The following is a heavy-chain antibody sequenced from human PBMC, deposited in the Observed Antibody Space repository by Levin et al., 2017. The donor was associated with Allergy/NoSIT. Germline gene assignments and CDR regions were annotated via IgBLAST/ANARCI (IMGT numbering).Heavy chain of an antibody. Sequence: GESLKISCAASGFTFNSYGMHWVRQAPGKGLEWVALIWYDGSNKYYADSVKGRFTISRDNSKNTLYLQMNSLRAEDTAVYYCASEGVVTGGMDVWGQGTTVTVSS. J-gene: IGHJ6*02. CDR1: GFTFNSYG. CDR3: ASEGVVTGGMDV. V-gene: IGHV3-33*01. D-gene: IGHD3-10*01. CDR2: IWYDGSNK.